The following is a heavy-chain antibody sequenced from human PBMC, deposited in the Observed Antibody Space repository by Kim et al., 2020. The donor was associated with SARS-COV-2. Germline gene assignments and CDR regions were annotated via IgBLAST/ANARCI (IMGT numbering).Heavy chain of an antibody. CDR3: ARALIVLRYFDWLSSLPKGYDY. CDR1: GGSFSGYY. J-gene: IGHJ4*02. Sequence: SETLSLTCAVYGGSFSGYYWSWIRQPPGKGLEWIGEINHSGSTNYNPSLKSRVTISVDTSKNQFSLKLSSVTAADTAVYYCARALIVLRYFDWLSSLPKGYDYWGQGTLVTVSS. CDR2: INHSGST. V-gene: IGHV4-34*01. D-gene: IGHD3-9*01.